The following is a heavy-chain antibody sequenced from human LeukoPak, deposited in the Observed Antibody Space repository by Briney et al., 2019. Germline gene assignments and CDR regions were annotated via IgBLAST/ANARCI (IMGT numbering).Heavy chain of an antibody. CDR2: IKQDGSEK. Sequence: PGGSLRLSCAASGFTFSSYWMSWVRQAPGKGLEWVANIKQDGSEKYYVDSVKGRFTISRDNAKNSLYLQMNSLRAEDTAVYYCARDKSVYYDTSGSRFDYWAREPWSPSPQ. D-gene: IGHD3-22*01. CDR1: GFTFSSYW. V-gene: IGHV3-7*01. J-gene: IGHJ4*02. CDR3: ARDKSVYYDTSGSRFDY.